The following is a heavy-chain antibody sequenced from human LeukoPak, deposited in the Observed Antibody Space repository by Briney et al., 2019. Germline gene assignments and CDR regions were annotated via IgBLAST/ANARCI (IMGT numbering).Heavy chain of an antibody. D-gene: IGHD3-22*01. V-gene: IGHV4-39*07. CDR3: ARSGRGHYYDSSGYYLPWVPVGYFQH. Sequence: SETLSLTCTVSGGSISSSSYYWGWIRQPPGKGLEWIGSIYYSGSTYYNPSLKSRVTISVDTSKNQFSLKLSSVTAADTAVYYCARSGRGHYYDSSGYYLPWVPVGYFQHWGQGTLVTVSS. J-gene: IGHJ1*01. CDR2: IYYSGST. CDR1: GGSISSSSYY.